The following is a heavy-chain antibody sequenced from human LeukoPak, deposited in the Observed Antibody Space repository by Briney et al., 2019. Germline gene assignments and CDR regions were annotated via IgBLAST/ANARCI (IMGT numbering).Heavy chain of an antibody. CDR3: ARGAYGSGPYFDY. CDR2: ISRNTNSI. J-gene: IGHJ4*02. V-gene: IGHV3-21*01. Sequence: GGSLRLSCAASGFTFSSYNMNWVRQAPGKGLEWVSSISRNTNSIFYGDSVKGRFTISRDNAKNSLYLQMNSLRAEDTAVYYCARGAYGSGPYFDYWGQGTLVTVSS. CDR1: GFTFSSYN. D-gene: IGHD3-10*01.